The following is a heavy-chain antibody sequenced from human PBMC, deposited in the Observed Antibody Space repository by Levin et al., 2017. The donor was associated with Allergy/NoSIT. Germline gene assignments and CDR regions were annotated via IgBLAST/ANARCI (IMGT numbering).Heavy chain of an antibody. V-gene: IGHV3-23*01. D-gene: IGHD2-21*01. CDR2: ISGNSRVI. J-gene: IGHJ4*02. CDR3: VSYRDGPYIPIAY. CDR1: GFTFSNYA. Sequence: GESLKISCVVSGFTFSNYAMSWIRQTPDKGLEWISIISGNSRVIYYADSVRGRFTISRDNSKNTLYLQMSSLRVEDTALYYCVSYRDGPYIPIAYWGQGTLVTVSS.